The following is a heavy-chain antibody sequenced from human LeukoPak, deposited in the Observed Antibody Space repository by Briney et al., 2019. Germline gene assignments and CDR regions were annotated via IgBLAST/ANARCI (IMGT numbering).Heavy chain of an antibody. CDR1: GFTFDDYA. CDR2: ISGDGGST. Sequence: GGALRLSCAASGFTFDDYAMHWVRQAPGKGLEWVSLISGDGGSTYYADSVRGRFTISRDNSKNSLYLQMDSLRTEDTAFYYCAKEIDTLGTNAFDIWGQGTMVTVSS. D-gene: IGHD2-15*01. CDR3: AKEIDTLGTNAFDI. J-gene: IGHJ3*02. V-gene: IGHV3-43*02.